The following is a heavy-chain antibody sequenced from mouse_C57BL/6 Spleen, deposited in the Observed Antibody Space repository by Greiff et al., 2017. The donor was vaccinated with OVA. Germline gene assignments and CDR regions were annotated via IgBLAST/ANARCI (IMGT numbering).Heavy chain of an antibody. CDR3: AGLLFYFDY. J-gene: IGHJ2*01. V-gene: IGHV3-6*01. D-gene: IGHD2-3*01. CDR2: ISYDGSN. Sequence: ESGPGLVKPSQSLSLTCSVTGYSITSGYYWNWIRQFPGNKLEWMGYISYDGSNNYNPSLKNRISITRDTSKNQFFLKLNSVTTEDTATYYCAGLLFYFDYWGQGTTLTVSS. CDR1: GYSITSGYY.